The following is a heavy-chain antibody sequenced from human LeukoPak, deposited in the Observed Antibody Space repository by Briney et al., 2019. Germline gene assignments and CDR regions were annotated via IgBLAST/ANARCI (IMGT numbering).Heavy chain of an antibody. CDR2: ISGGGGST. J-gene: IGHJ6*03. V-gene: IGHV3-23*01. D-gene: IGHD5-12*01. Sequence: GGSLRLSCAASGFTFSSYAMSWVRQAPGKGLEWVSAISGGGGSTYYADYVKGRFTISRDNSKNTLYLQMNSLRAEDTAVYYCAKDSGYDSSYYYYMDVWGKGTTVTVSS. CDR1: GFTFSSYA. CDR3: AKDSGYDSSYYYYMDV.